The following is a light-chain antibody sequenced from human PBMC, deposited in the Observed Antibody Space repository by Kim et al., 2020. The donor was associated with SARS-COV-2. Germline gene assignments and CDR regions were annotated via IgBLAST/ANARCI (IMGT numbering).Light chain of an antibody. Sequence: GQRCTISGSGSNSDIGINPVSWYQQLPGTTPKLLIYSNVQRPSGVPDRFSGSKSGTSASLAISGLQSEDEADYYCASWDDSLSGWVFGGGTKVTVL. CDR1: NSDIGINP. CDR2: SNV. CDR3: ASWDDSLSGWV. V-gene: IGLV1-44*01. J-gene: IGLJ3*02.